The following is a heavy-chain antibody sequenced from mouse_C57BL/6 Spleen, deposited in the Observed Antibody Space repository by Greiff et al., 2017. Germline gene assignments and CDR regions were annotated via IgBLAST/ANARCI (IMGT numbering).Heavy chain of an antibody. D-gene: IGHD2-3*01. CDR3: ARSYDGYAMDH. CDR1: GYTFTSYW. J-gene: IGHJ4*01. CDR2: INPSSGYT. Sequence: QVQLQQSGAELAKPGASVKLSCKASGYTFTSYWMHWVKQRPGQGLEWIGYINPSSGYTKYNQKFKDKATLTADKSSSAAYMQLSSLTYEDSAVYYCARSYDGYAMDHWGQGTSVTVSS. V-gene: IGHV1-7*01.